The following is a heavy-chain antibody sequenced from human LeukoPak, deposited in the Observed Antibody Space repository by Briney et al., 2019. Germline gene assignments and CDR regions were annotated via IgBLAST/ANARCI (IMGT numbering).Heavy chain of an antibody. CDR3: ARGLGSGWQDY. V-gene: IGHV3-48*04. CDR2: ITSSSITT. J-gene: IGHJ4*02. Sequence: PGGSLRLSCAASGFTFSTYHMNWVRQAPGKGLEWVSFITSSSITTYYADSVKGRFTISRDNAKNSLYLQMNSLRGEDTAVYYCARGLGSGWQDYWGQGTLVTVSS. CDR1: GFTFSTYH. D-gene: IGHD6-19*01.